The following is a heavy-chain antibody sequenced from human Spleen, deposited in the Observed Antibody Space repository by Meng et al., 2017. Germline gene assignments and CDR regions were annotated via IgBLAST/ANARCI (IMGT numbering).Heavy chain of an antibody. CDR1: GGSISGDY. CDR3: ARTSYGDYERAGWDEYFQH. CDR2: ILYSGST. D-gene: IGHD4-17*01. V-gene: IGHV4-59*08. J-gene: IGHJ1*01. Sequence: GSLRLSCTVTGGSISGDYWSWVRQPPGKGLEWIGYILYSGSTYYNPSLKSRVTISVDTSNDQFSLNLNSVTAADTAVYYCARTSYGDYERAGWDEYFQHWGQGTLVTVSS.